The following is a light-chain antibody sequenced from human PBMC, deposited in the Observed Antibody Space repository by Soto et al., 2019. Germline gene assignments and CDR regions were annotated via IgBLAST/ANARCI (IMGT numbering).Light chain of an antibody. CDR3: QEYNNWPPWT. CDR2: CAS. V-gene: IGKV3-15*01. Sequence: PPTPGGLSVSSGDRATLSCRASETVNSNLAWYQHKPGQAPPLLIFCASPRASGIPARFSGSRSGTNFTLTISSLQSEDVAVYYCQEYNNWPPWTFGQGTKV. J-gene: IGKJ1*01. CDR1: ETVNSN.